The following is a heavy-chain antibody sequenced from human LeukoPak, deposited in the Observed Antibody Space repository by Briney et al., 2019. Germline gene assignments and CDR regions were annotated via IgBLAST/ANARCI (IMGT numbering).Heavy chain of an antibody. CDR2: IYYSGSS. Sequence: PSETLSLTCTVSGGSVSSGSYYWSWIRQPPGKGLEWIGYIYYSGSSNYNPSLKSRVTISIDTSKNQFSLKLSSVTAADTAVYYCARGGYGIRYGMDVWGQGTMVTVSS. V-gene: IGHV4-61*01. D-gene: IGHD1-1*01. CDR1: GGSVSSGSYY. J-gene: IGHJ6*02. CDR3: ARGGYGIRYGMDV.